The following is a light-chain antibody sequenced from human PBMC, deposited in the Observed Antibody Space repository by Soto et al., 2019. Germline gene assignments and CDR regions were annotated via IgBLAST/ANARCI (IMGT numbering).Light chain of an antibody. J-gene: IGKJ1*01. Sequence: EIVLTQSPDTLSLSPGERATLSCRTSQSVSNYLAWYQQKPGQPPRLLIYGASSRATGIPDRFSGSGSGTDFPLTISLLEPEDFAVYYCQQYSNSPRTFGQGTKVDIK. CDR1: QSVSNY. CDR3: QQYSNSPRT. V-gene: IGKV3-20*01. CDR2: GAS.